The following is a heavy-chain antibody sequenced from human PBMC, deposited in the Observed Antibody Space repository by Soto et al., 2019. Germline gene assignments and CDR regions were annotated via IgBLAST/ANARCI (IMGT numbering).Heavy chain of an antibody. D-gene: IGHD1-20*01. CDR2: ISSSSSNI. Sequence: EVQLVESGGGLVQPGGSLRLSCTASGFTFSNRAMNWVRQFPGRGLEWVSYISSSSSNIDYADSVKGRFTVSRDNAKNSLYLQIKPLRDEDTPVYYGASDRSLGSNWYYYLESWGQGTLVTVSS. CDR3: ASDRSLGSNWYYYLES. V-gene: IGHV3-48*02. CDR1: GFTFSNRA. J-gene: IGHJ4*02.